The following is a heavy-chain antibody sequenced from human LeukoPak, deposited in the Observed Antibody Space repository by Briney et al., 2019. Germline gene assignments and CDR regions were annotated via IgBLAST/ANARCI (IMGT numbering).Heavy chain of an antibody. D-gene: IGHD2-15*01. CDR1: GGTFSSYA. CDR2: IIPIFGTA. V-gene: IGHV1-69*13. J-gene: IGHJ4*02. Sequence: SVKVSCKASGGTFSSYAISWVRQARGQGLEWMGGIIPIFGTANYAQKFQGRVTITADESTSTAYMELSSLRSEDPAVYYCARSGREDPGWYYFDYWGQGTLVTVSS. CDR3: ARSGREDPGWYYFDY.